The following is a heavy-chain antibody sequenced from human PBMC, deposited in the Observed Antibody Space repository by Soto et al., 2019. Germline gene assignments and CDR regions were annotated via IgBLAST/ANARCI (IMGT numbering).Heavy chain of an antibody. J-gene: IGHJ4*02. Sequence: SVKVSCKPSGGTFNTYTVNWVRLAPGHWLEWMGRFIPILDMANYAQKFQDRVTITADRSTFTAYMELNSLTSDDTAVYYCAITYCRDNSCPRDFDFWGPGTRVTVSS. D-gene: IGHD2-21*01. V-gene: IGHV1-69*02. CDR3: AITYCRDNSCPRDFDF. CDR1: GGTFNTYT. CDR2: FIPILDMA.